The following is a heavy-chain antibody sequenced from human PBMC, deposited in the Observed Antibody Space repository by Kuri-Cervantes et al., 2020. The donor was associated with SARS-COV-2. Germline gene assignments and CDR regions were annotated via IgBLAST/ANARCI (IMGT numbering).Heavy chain of an antibody. J-gene: IGHJ4*02. CDR1: GLTFSTSD. CDR2: ISYDGKNK. CDR3: AKDRAGVHDF. Sequence: GESLKISCAASGLTFSTSDMHWVRQAPGKGLEWVTFISYDGKNKKCLASGKGRFTISRDNSQNTLHLQMKSLRDEDTAIYYCAKDRAGVHDFWGQGTLVTVSS. V-gene: IGHV3-30*18. D-gene: IGHD2-21*01.